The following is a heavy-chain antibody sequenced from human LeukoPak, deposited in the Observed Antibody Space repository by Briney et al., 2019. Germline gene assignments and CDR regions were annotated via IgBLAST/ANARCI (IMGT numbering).Heavy chain of an antibody. CDR3: ARGRPGSYSSSSVVPPTDY. Sequence: GASVKVSCKASGYTFTSYGISWVRQAPGQGLEWMGGIIPIFGTANYAQKFQGRVTITADESTSTAYMELSSLRSEDTAVYYCARGRPGSYSSSSVVPPTDYWGQGTLVTVSS. CDR2: IIPIFGTA. V-gene: IGHV1-69*13. J-gene: IGHJ4*02. CDR1: GYTFTSYG. D-gene: IGHD6-6*01.